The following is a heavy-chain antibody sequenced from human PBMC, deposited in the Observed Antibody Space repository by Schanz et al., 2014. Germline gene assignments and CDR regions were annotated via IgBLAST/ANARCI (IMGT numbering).Heavy chain of an antibody. CDR2: INPNSGGT. J-gene: IGHJ6*02. Sequence: QVQLVQSGTEVKKPGASVKVSCKASGFTAFYMHWVRQAPGQGLEWMGWINPNSGGTVYAQKFQGRVTVTRDTSISTVYVELSSLRSDDTAVYYCAREDVVVVGVDFSYYYGMDVWGQGTTVVVSS. V-gene: IGHV1-2*02. CDR3: AREDVVVVGVDFSYYYGMDV. CDR1: GFTAFY. D-gene: IGHD2-21*01.